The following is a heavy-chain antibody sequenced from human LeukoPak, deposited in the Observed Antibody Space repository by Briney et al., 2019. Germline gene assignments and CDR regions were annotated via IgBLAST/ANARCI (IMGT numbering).Heavy chain of an antibody. CDR2: INSDGSST. CDR1: GFTVSSNY. Sequence: GGSLRLSCAASGFTVSSNYMSWVRQAPGKGLVWVSRINSDGSSTSYADSVKGRFTISRDNAKNTLYLQMNSLRAEDTAVYYCARDRVSLPPILVGATSPRIAYYMDVWGKGTTVTVSS. CDR3: ARDRVSLPPILVGATSPRIAYYMDV. D-gene: IGHD1-26*01. J-gene: IGHJ6*03. V-gene: IGHV3-74*01.